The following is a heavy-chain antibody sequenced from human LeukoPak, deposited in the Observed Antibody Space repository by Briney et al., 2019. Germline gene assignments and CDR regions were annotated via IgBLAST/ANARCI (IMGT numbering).Heavy chain of an antibody. J-gene: IGHJ4*02. Sequence: GASVKVSCKASGGTFSSYAISWVRQAPGQGLEWMGRIIPILGIANYAQKFQGRVTITADESTSTAYMELSSLRSEDTAVYYCARVGYSSSWHEGYFDYWGQGTLVTVSS. D-gene: IGHD6-13*01. CDR2: IIPILGIA. CDR1: GGTFSSYA. V-gene: IGHV1-69*04. CDR3: ARVGYSSSWHEGYFDY.